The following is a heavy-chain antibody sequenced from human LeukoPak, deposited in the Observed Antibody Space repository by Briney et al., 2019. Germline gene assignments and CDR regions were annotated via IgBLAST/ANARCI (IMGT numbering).Heavy chain of an antibody. CDR1: GGSFSGYY. CDR3: ARGSNFWSGYYRGYYYYIDV. D-gene: IGHD3-3*01. CDR2: INHSGST. V-gene: IGHV4-34*01. J-gene: IGHJ6*03. Sequence: PSETLSLTCAVYGGSFSGYYWSWIRQPPGKGLEWIGEINHSGSTNYNPSLKSRVTISVDTSKNQFSLKLSSVTAADTAVYYCARGSNFWSGYYRGYYYYIDVWGKGTTVTVSS.